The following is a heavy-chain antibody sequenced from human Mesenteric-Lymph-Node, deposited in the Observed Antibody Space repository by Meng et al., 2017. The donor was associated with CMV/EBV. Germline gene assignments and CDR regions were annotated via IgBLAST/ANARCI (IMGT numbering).Heavy chain of an antibody. Sequence: SGYTFTSYALSCVRLSTGHGLPLVRWMNPTICHPGYAPPFPGRVPMTRNTSISTAYMELSSLRSEDTAVYYCARGRLLWFGELFGYWGQGTLVTVSS. J-gene: IGHJ4*02. V-gene: IGHV1-8*01. CDR2: MNPTICHP. CDR3: ARGRLLWFGELFGY. CDR1: GYTFTSYA. D-gene: IGHD3-10*01.